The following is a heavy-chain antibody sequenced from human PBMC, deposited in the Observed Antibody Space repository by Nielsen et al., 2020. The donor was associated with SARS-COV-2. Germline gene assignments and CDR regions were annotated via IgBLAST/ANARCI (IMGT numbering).Heavy chain of an antibody. V-gene: IGHV3-30*04. J-gene: IGHJ5*02. CDR3: ARGAGWDFDP. CDR2: ISEDGSDM. CDR1: RFAFRTYT. D-gene: IGHD1-26*01. Sequence: GESLKISCAASRFAFRTYTMHWVRQAPGKGLEWVATISEDGSDMRYAESVEGRFTISRDNSKNTLYVQIAGLRPEDTAVYYCARGAGWDFDPWGQGTLVTVSS.